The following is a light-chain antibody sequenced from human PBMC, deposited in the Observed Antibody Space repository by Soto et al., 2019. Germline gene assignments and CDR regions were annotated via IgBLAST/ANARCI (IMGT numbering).Light chain of an antibody. CDR1: QDISSY. CDR3: QQVRSYPST. V-gene: IGKV1-9*01. Sequence: IQLTQSPSSLSASVGDRVTITCRASQDISSYLAWYQQKPGKAPNLLIYAASTLQSGVPSRFSASGVGTDFTLTISSLQAEDFATYYCQQVRSYPSTFGGGTKVEFK. CDR2: AAS. J-gene: IGKJ4*01.